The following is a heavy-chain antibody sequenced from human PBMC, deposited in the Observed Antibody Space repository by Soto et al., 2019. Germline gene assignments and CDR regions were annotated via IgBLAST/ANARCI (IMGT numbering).Heavy chain of an antibody. CDR2: INSDGSST. CDR3: ARGGQGGYRDWFDP. D-gene: IGHD5-12*01. V-gene: IGHV3-74*01. CDR1: GFTFSSYW. Sequence: EVQLVESGGGLVQPGGSLRLSCAASGFTFSSYWMHWVRQAPGKRLVWVSRINSDGSSTSYADSVKGRFTSSRDNAKNTLYLQMNSLRAEDTAVYYCARGGQGGYRDWFDPWGQGTLVTVSS. J-gene: IGHJ5*02.